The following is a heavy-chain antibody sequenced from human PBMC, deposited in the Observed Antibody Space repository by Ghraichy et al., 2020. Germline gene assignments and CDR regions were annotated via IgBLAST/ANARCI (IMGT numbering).Heavy chain of an antibody. V-gene: IGHV4-39*01. CDR1: GGSISSSSYY. D-gene: IGHD3-22*01. J-gene: IGHJ4*02. CDR2: IYYSGST. Sequence: SETLCLTCTVSGGSISSSSYYWGWIRQPPGKGLEWIGSIYYSGSTYYNPSLKSRVTISVDTSKNQFSLKLSSVTAADTAVYYCARHVYYDSSGYYYWYYFDYWGQGTLVTVSS. CDR3: ARHVYYDSSGYYYWYYFDY.